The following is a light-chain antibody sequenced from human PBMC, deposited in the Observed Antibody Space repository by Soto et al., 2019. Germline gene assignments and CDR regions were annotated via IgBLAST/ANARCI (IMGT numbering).Light chain of an antibody. J-gene: IGKJ2*01. Sequence: EIVMTQSPATLSVSPGERATLSYRASQSVSSNLAWYQQKPGQAPRLLIYGASTRATGIPARSSGSGSGTEFTLTISSLQSEDFAVYYCQQYNNWPYTFGQGTKLEIK. CDR1: QSVSSN. V-gene: IGKV3-15*01. CDR2: GAS. CDR3: QQYNNWPYT.